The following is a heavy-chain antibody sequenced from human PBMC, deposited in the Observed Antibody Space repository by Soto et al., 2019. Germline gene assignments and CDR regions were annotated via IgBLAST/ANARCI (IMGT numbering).Heavy chain of an antibody. CDR1: GFSLSTSGAG. D-gene: IGHD3-9*01. CDR3: AHSNHYYNILTDYLHFDF. J-gene: IGHJ4*02. Sequence: QITLKESGPTLVKPTQTLTLTCTFSGFSLSTSGAGVGWIRQPPGKALEWLALIYRDDDKRYSPSLKSRLIITEDTPKNQVVLTLTNVDPVDTATYFCAHSNHYYNILTDYLHFDFWGQGTLVTVSS. CDR2: IYRDDDK. V-gene: IGHV2-5*02.